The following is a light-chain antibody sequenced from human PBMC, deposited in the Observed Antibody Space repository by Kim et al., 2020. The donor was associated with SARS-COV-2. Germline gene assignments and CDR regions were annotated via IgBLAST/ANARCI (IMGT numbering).Light chain of an antibody. CDR3: QQYYSTPLT. CDR1: QSVLYSSNNNNY. Sequence: DIVMTQSPGSLAVSLGERATINCKSSQSVLYSSNNNNYLAWYQQKPGQPPKLLIYWASTRESGVPDRFSGSGSGTDFTLTISSLQAEDVAVYYCQQYYSTPLTFGGGTKVDIK. V-gene: IGKV4-1*01. CDR2: WAS. J-gene: IGKJ4*01.